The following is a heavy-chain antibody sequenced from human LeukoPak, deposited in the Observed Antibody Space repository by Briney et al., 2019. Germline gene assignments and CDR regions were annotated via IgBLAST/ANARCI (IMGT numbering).Heavy chain of an antibody. Sequence: GESLKISCKASGYTFTNYWIGWVRQMPGKGLEWMGIIYPGDSDTRYSPSFQGQVTISVDRSINTAYLQWSSLKASDTAIYYCVRPMYSVSYSSSWAFDYWGQGTLITVSS. CDR3: VRPMYSVSYSSSWAFDY. D-gene: IGHD6-13*01. J-gene: IGHJ4*02. CDR2: IYPGDSDT. V-gene: IGHV5-51*01. CDR1: GYTFTNYW.